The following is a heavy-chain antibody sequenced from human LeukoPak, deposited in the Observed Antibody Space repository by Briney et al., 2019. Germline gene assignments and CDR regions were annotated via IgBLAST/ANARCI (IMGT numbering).Heavy chain of an antibody. J-gene: IGHJ6*03. V-gene: IGHV3-23*01. D-gene: IGHD6-6*01. CDR1: GFTFSSYA. Sequence: GGSLRLSCAASGFTFSSYAMSWVRQAPGKGLEWVSAISGSGGSTYYADSVKGRFTISRDNSKNTLYLQMNSLRAEDTAVYYCAKTKVAARPEYYYYMDVWGKGTTVTVSS. CDR2: ISGSGGST. CDR3: AKTKVAARPEYYYYMDV.